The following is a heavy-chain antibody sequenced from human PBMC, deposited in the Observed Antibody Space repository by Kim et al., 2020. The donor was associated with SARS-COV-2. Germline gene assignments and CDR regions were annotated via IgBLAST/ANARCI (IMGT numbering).Heavy chain of an antibody. V-gene: IGHV1-69*04. CDR3: ASPMVRGTGRVYYYGMDV. CDR2: IIPILGIA. Sequence: SVKVSCKASGGTFSSYAISWVRQAPGQGLEWMGRIIPILGIANYAQKFQGRVTITADKSTSTAYMELSSLRSEDTAVYYCASPMVRGTGRVYYYGMDVWGQGTTVTVSS. J-gene: IGHJ6*02. D-gene: IGHD3-10*01. CDR1: GGTFSSYA.